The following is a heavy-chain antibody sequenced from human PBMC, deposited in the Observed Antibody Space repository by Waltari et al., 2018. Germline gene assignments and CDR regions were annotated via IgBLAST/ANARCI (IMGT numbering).Heavy chain of an antibody. V-gene: IGHV3-23*01. J-gene: IGHJ6*03. CDR1: GFTFSSYA. CDR2: LSGSGGST. D-gene: IGHD2-2*01. CDR3: VVVPANYYYYYMDV. Sequence: EVQLLESGGGLVQPGGSLRLSCAASGFTFSSYAMSWVRQAPGKGLEWVSALSGSGGSTYYADSVQCLFNISRDKSKNTLYLQMNRLRAEDTAVYYCVVVPANYYYYYMDVWGKGTTVTISS.